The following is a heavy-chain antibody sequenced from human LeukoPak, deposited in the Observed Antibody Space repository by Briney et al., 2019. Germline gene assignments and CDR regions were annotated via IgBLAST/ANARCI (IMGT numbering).Heavy chain of an antibody. CDR1: GGSISSYY. Sequence: PSETLSLTCTVSGGSISSYYWSWIRQPPGKGLEWIGYIYYSGSTNYNPSLKSRVTISVDTSKNQFSLKLSSVTAADTAVYYCARYIWGSYPTFEDYWGQGTLVTVSS. CDR3: ARYIWGSYPTFEDY. D-gene: IGHD3-16*02. V-gene: IGHV4-59*01. J-gene: IGHJ4*02. CDR2: IYYSGST.